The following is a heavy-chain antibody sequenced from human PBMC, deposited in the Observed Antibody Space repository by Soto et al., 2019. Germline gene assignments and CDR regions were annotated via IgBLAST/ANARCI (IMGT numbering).Heavy chain of an antibody. J-gene: IGHJ5*02. CDR3: ARGGCSSTDCYVSSWFDP. D-gene: IGHD2-2*01. CDR2: IGPAGDT. V-gene: IGHV3-13*01. CDR1: GFTFSSYD. Sequence: VGPLILSCAASGFTFSSYDMHWIRQVTGKVLEWVSAIGPAGDTYYPGSVKGRFTISRDNAKNSLYLQMNNLRAGDTAVYYCARGGCSSTDCYVSSWFDPWGQGTLVTVSS.